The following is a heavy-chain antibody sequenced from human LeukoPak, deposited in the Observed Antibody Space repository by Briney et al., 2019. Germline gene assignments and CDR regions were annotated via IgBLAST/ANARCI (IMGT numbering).Heavy chain of an antibody. Sequence: PSETLSLTCTVSGGSISSYYWSWIRQPPGKGLEWIGYIYYGGSTNYNPSLKSRVTISVDTSKNQFSLKLSSVTAADTAVYYCARPNYYGSGSYWFDPWGQGTLVTVSS. J-gene: IGHJ5*02. CDR1: GGSISSYY. CDR3: ARPNYYGSGSYWFDP. V-gene: IGHV4-59*01. D-gene: IGHD3-10*01. CDR2: IYYGGST.